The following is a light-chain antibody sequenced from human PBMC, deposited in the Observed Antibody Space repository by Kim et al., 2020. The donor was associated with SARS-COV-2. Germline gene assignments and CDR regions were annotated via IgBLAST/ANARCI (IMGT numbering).Light chain of an antibody. J-gene: IGLJ2*01. CDR3: QAWGSSTGRV. CDR1: KLGDKN. Sequence: VAPGQTATSTCSGEKLGDKNVCWYQQRQGQSPVLFIYQDAKRPSGIPGRFSGSNSGNTATLTISGTQAIDEADYYCQAWGSSTGRVFGGGTQLTVL. CDR2: QDA. V-gene: IGLV3-1*01.